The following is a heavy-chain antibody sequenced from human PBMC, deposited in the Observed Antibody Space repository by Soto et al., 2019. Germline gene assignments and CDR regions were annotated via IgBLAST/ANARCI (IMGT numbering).Heavy chain of an antibody. CDR1: GGTFSSYT. CDR2: IIPILGIA. V-gene: IGHV1-69*02. J-gene: IGHJ4*02. CDR3: ARVGTYCGGDCYSTPSYFDY. Sequence: WASVKVSCKASGGTFSSYTISWVRQAPGQGLEWMGRIIPILGIANYAQKFQGRVTITADESTSTAYMELSSLRSEDTAVYYCARVGTYCGGDCYSTPSYFDYWGQGTLVPVSP. D-gene: IGHD2-21*02.